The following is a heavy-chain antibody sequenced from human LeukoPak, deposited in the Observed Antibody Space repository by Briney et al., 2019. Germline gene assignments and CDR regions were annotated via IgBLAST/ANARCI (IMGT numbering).Heavy chain of an antibody. CDR3: ARDQGCTSATRRNNWFDP. J-gene: IGHJ5*02. V-gene: IGHV3-66*02. D-gene: IGHD2-2*01. CDR1: GFTVSDNY. Sequence: PGGSLRLSCAASGFTVSDNYMSWVRQAPGKGLEWVVVIYSGGTTYYAASVKGRFTISRDSSKNTLDLQMNSLRPEDTAVYFCARDQGCTSATRRNNWFDPWGQGTLVTVSS. CDR2: IYSGGTT.